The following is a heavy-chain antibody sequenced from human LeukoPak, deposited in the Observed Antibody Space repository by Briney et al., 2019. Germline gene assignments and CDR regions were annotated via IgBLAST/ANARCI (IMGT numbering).Heavy chain of an antibody. J-gene: IGHJ5*02. Sequence: GGSLRLSCSASGFNFETHAMHWARQAPGKGLEWVAMIWRGGNYKFYADSVKGRISISRDDSRSVMYLQMYSLRGEDAAVYYCVTDTPNSGWAFWSWGQGALVTVSS. V-gene: IGHV3-33*01. CDR1: GFNFETHA. CDR3: VTDTPNSGWAFWS. CDR2: IWRGGNYK. D-gene: IGHD6-19*01.